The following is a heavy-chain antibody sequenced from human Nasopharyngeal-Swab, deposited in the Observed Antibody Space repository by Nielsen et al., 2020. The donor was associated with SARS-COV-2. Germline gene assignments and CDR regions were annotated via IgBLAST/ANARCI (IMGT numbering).Heavy chain of an antibody. Sequence: SETLSLTCTVSGGSVSSGSYYWSWVRQPPGKGLEWIGEIYHSGSTNYNPSLKSRVTISVDKSKNQFSLKLSSVTAADTAVYYCARVSWITPGMDVWGQGTTVTVSS. CDR2: IYHSGST. V-gene: IGHV4-61*01. D-gene: IGHD3-16*01. CDR3: ARVSWITPGMDV. CDR1: GGSVSSGSYY. J-gene: IGHJ6*02.